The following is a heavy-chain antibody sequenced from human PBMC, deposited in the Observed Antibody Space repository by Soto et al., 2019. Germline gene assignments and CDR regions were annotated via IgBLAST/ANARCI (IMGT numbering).Heavy chain of an antibody. D-gene: IGHD2-8*01. CDR1: GYSISSGYY. CDR2: IYHSGST. V-gene: IGHV4-38-2*02. Sequence: SETLSLTCTVSGYSISSGYYWGWIRQPPGKGLEWIGSIYHSGSTYYNPSLKSRVTISVDTSKNQFSLKRSSVTAADTAVYYCASTCTNGVCYSGDWGQGTLVTVSS. CDR3: ASTCTNGVCYSGD. J-gene: IGHJ4*02.